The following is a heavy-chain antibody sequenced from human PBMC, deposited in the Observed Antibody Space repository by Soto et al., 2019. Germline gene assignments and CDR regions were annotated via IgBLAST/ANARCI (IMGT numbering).Heavy chain of an antibody. D-gene: IGHD2-8*01. CDR1: GDTFTTNS. CDR3: ARGLLYATTYFDY. J-gene: IGHJ4*02. CDR2: IIPVVGTT. V-gene: IGHV1-69*06. Sequence: QVQLVQSGAEVKKPGSSVKVSCKASGDTFTTNSLNWVRQAPGQGLEWMGGIIPVVGTTKYAQKYQDRVTTTGDKSTNTAYMELSSLRSDDTAVYYCARGLLYATTYFDYWGQRTPVTVSS.